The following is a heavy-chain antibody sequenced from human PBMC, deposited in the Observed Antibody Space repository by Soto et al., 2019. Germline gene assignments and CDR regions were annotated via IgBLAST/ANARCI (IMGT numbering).Heavy chain of an antibody. Sequence: KSSETLSLTCAVYGGSFSGYYWSWIRQPPGKGLEWIGEINHSGSTNYNPSLKSRVTISVDTSKNQFSLKLSSVTAADTAVYYCARGRTYYYDSSGSFDPWGQGTLVTVSS. CDR2: INHSGST. D-gene: IGHD3-22*01. CDR1: GGSFSGYY. V-gene: IGHV4-34*01. J-gene: IGHJ5*02. CDR3: ARGRTYYYDSSGSFDP.